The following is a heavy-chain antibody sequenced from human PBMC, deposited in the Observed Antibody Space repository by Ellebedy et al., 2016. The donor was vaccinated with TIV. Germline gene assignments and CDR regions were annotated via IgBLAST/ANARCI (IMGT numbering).Heavy chain of an antibody. CDR2: IYSGGST. D-gene: IGHD3-9*01. CDR1: GITVSNNY. V-gene: IGHV3-66*01. Sequence: GESLKISXAASGITVSNNYMSWVRQAPGKGLEWVSVIYSGGSTYYADSVKGRFTISRDNSKNTLYLQMNSLRAEDTALYYCTKRGDSRYFDNWGQGTLVTVSS. J-gene: IGHJ4*02. CDR3: TKRGDSRYFDN.